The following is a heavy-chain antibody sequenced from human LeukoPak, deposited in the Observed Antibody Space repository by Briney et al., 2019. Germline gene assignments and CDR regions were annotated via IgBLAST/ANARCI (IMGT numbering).Heavy chain of an antibody. CDR3: TTGTWIQLWLADY. CDR2: INPSSDGGTT. J-gene: IGHJ4*02. CDR1: GFTFTKAW. V-gene: IGHV3-15*01. Sequence: GGSLRLSCAASGFTFTKAWMSWVRQAPGKGLEWVGHINPSSDGGTTDYAAPVKGRFSISRDDSKNTQHLQMNRLKTEDTAVYYCTTGTWIQLWLADYWGQGTLVTASS. D-gene: IGHD5-18*01.